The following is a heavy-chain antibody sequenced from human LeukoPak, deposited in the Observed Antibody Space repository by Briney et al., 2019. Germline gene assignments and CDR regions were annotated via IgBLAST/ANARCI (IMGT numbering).Heavy chain of an antibody. CDR3: ARGRSRHYVWGKYFDY. V-gene: IGHV4-34*01. D-gene: IGHD3-16*01. J-gene: IGHJ4*02. Sequence: SETLSLTCAVYGGSFSGYYWSWIRQPPGKGLEWIGEINHSGSTNYNPSLKSRGTISVDTTKNQFSLKLSSVPAADTAVYYCARGRSRHYVWGKYFDYWGQGTLVTVSS. CDR1: GGSFSGYY. CDR2: INHSGST.